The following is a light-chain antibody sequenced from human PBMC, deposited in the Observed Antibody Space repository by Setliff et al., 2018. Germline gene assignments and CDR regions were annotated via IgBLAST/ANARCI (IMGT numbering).Light chain of an antibody. V-gene: IGLV2-23*02. Sequence: SSDVGAYNYVSWYQQHTGKAPKLIIYDVSKRPSGVSNRFSGSKSGNTASLTISGLQAEDEADYYCCSYAGISTFGPYVFGTGTKVTVL. CDR2: DVS. CDR3: CSYAGISTFGPYV. CDR1: SSDVGAYNY. J-gene: IGLJ1*01.